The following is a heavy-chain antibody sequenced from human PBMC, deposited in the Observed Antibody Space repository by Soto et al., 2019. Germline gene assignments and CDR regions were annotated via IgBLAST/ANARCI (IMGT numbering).Heavy chain of an antibody. J-gene: IGHJ5*02. Sequence: ASVKVSCKASGYTFTSYYMNWVRQAPGQGLEWLGIINPSGGYTTYAQRFLGRVTMTRDNSKNTLYLQVNSLRAEDTAVYYCAREDYYDSSGLDPWGQGTLVTVSS. CDR1: GYTFTSYY. D-gene: IGHD3-22*01. CDR2: INPSGGYT. CDR3: AREDYYDSSGLDP. V-gene: IGHV1-46*01.